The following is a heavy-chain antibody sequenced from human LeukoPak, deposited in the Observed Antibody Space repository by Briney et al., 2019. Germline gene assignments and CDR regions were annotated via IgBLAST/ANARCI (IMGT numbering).Heavy chain of an antibody. CDR3: ARAPRQDSSSWFFNY. Sequence: GGSLRLSCAASGFTFSNYAMHWVRQAPGKGLEWVAVISYDGSNKYYADSVKGRFTISRDNSKNTLYLQMNSLRAEDTALYYCARAPRQDSSSWFFNYWGQGTLVIASS. CDR2: ISYDGSNK. J-gene: IGHJ4*02. CDR1: GFTFSNYA. D-gene: IGHD6-13*01. V-gene: IGHV3-30-3*01.